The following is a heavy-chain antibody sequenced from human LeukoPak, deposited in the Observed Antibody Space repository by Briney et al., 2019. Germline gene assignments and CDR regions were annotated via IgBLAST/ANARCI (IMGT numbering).Heavy chain of an antibody. V-gene: IGHV4-31*03. CDR1: GGSISSGGYY. CDR2: IYYSGST. CDR3: ARLHIAVAGTIRAADY. J-gene: IGHJ4*02. D-gene: IGHD6-19*01. Sequence: SETLSLTCTVSGGSISSGGYYWSWIRQHPGKGLEWIGYIYYSGSTYYNPSLKSRVTISVDTSKNQFSLKLSSVTAADTAVYYCARLHIAVAGTIRAADYWGQGTLVTVSS.